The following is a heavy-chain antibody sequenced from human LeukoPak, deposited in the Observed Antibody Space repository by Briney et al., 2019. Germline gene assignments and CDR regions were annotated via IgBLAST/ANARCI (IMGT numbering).Heavy chain of an antibody. CDR1: GFTFSDYW. Sequence: GGSLRLSCAASGFTFSDYWMHWIRQAPGKGLVWVSRVNRDGSSTSYADSVKGRFTISRDNAKNTLSLQMNSLRAEDTAVYYCARDRSISAAGDTYWGQGTLVTVSS. J-gene: IGHJ4*02. CDR3: ARDRSISAAGDTY. CDR2: VNRDGSST. V-gene: IGHV3-74*01. D-gene: IGHD6-13*01.